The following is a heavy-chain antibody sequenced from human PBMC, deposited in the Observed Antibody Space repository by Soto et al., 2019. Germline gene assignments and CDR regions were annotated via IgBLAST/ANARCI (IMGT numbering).Heavy chain of an antibody. V-gene: IGHV4-34*01. J-gene: IGHJ4*02. Sequence: SETLSLTCAVYGGSFSGYYWSWIRQPPGKGLEWIGEINHSGSTNYNPSLKSRVTISVDTSKNQFSLKLSSVTAADTAVYYCARGSSPRGVATFYFDDWGQGTLVTVSS. CDR3: ARGSSPRGVATFYFDD. CDR2: INHSGST. D-gene: IGHD5-12*01. CDR1: GGSFSGYY.